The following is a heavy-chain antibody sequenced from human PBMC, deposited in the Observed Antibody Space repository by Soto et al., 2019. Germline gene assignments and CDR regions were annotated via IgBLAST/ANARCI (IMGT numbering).Heavy chain of an antibody. Sequence: GASVKVSCKAFGYTFTSYYMHWVRQAPGQGLEWMGIINPSGGSTSYAQKFQGRVTMTRDTSTSTVYMELSSLRSEDTAVYYCARDWGYCSSTSCSDVRDYYYYGMDVWGQGTTVTVSS. D-gene: IGHD2-2*01. CDR1: GYTFTSYY. V-gene: IGHV1-46*01. J-gene: IGHJ6*02. CDR3: ARDWGYCSSTSCSDVRDYYYYGMDV. CDR2: INPSGGST.